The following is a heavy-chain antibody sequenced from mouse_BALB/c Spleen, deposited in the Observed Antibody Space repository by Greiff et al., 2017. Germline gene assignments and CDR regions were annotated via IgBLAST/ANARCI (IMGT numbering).Heavy chain of an antibody. Sequence: VQLQQSGPGLVQPSQSLSITCTVSGFSLTSYGVHWVRQSPGKGLEWLGVIWSGGSTDYNAAFISRLSISKDNSKSQVFFKMNSLQANDTAIYYCARKDGNYGSYAMDYWGQGTSVTVSS. D-gene: IGHD2-1*01. CDR2: IWSGGST. CDR1: GFSLTSYG. J-gene: IGHJ4*01. CDR3: ARKDGNYGSYAMDY. V-gene: IGHV2-2*02.